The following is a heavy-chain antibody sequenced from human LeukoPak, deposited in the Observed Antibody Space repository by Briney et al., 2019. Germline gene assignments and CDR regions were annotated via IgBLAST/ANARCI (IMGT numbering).Heavy chain of an antibody. J-gene: IGHJ4*02. CDR2: IYYSGNT. CDR1: GGSISGYY. D-gene: IGHD2-15*01. V-gene: IGHV4-59*01. Sequence: PSETLSLTCTVSGGSISGYYWSWIRQPPGKGLEWIGYIYYSGNTNYNPSLNSRVTISVDTSKNQFSLRLSSVTTADTAIYYCARGGIGGSRGSFFGYWGQGTLVTVSS. CDR3: ARGGIGGSRGSFFGY.